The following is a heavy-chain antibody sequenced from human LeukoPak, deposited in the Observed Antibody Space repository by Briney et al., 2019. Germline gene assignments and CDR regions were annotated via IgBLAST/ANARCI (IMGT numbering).Heavy chain of an antibody. Sequence: SVTLSLTCTVSGGSISTYYWSWIRQAPGKGLEWIGHMYYSGSTTYNPSLKSRVTISIDTSKNQLSLKLSSVTAADTAVYYCARRSAAVMEDWFDPWGQGTLVIVSS. J-gene: IGHJ5*02. CDR1: GGSISTYY. CDR3: ARRSAAVMEDWFDP. V-gene: IGHV4-59*08. CDR2: MYYSGST. D-gene: IGHD2-2*01.